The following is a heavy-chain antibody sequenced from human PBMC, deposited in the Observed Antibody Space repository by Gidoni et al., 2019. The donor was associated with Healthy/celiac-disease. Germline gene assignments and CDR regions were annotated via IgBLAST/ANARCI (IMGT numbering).Heavy chain of an antibody. CDR1: GGSIRSYY. CDR2: IYYSGST. J-gene: IGHJ4*02. CDR3: ARNDYDSSGYYDEGFDY. Sequence: QVQLQEPGPGLVKPSETLSLTCTVSGGSIRSYYWSWIRQPPGKGLEWIGYIYYSGSTNYNPSLKSRFTISVDTSKNQFSLKLSSVTAADTAVYYCARNDYDSSGYYDEGFDYWGQGTLVTVSS. D-gene: IGHD3-22*01. V-gene: IGHV4-59*08.